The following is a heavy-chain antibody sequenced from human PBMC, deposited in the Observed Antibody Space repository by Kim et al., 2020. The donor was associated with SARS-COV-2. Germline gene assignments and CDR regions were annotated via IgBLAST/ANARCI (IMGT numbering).Heavy chain of an antibody. CDR3: AKDNGYYYYYGMDV. Sequence: GGSLRLSCAASGFTYDDYAMHWVRQVPGKGLEWVSLISGDGSLRYYADSVKGRFTISRDNSKSSLYLQMNSLRTEDTALYYCAKDNGYYYYYGMDVWGQGTAVTVSS. CDR2: ISGDGSLR. CDR1: GFTYDDYA. J-gene: IGHJ6*02. V-gene: IGHV3-43*02.